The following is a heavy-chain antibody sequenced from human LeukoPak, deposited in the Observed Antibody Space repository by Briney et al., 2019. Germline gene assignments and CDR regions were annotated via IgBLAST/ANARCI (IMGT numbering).Heavy chain of an antibody. CDR3: AREVQGWFDP. CDR1: GYTLTSYY. D-gene: IGHD4/OR15-4a*01. CDR2: INPSGGST. J-gene: IGHJ5*02. Sequence: ASVKVSCKASGYTLTSYYMHWVRQAPGQGLEWMGIINPSGGSTTYAQKFQGRVTMTRDTSTSTVYMELSSLRSEDTAMYYCAREVQGWFDPWGQGTLVTVSS. V-gene: IGHV1-46*01.